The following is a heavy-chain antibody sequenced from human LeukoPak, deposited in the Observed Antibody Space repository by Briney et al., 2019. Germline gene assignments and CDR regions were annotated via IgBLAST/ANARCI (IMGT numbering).Heavy chain of an antibody. CDR3: AKSSQRITMIVVVIPVFDY. D-gene: IGHD3-22*01. CDR2: ISGSGGST. CDR1: GFTFSSYA. Sequence: GGSLRLSCAASGFTFSSYAMSWVRQAPGKGLEWVSAISGSGGSTYYADSVKGRFTISRDNSKNTLYLQMNSLRAEDTAVYYCAKSSQRITMIVVVIPVFDYWGQGTLSPSPQ. V-gene: IGHV3-23*01. J-gene: IGHJ4*02.